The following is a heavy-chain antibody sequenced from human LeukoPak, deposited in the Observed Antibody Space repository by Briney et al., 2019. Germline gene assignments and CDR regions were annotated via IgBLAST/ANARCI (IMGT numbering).Heavy chain of an antibody. D-gene: IGHD1-20*01. J-gene: IGHJ4*02. CDR2: FDPEDGET. V-gene: IGHV1-24*01. CDR1: GYTLTELS. CDR3: ATGPEKPNWNYFDY. Sequence: ASVTVSCKVSGYTLTELSMHWVRQAPGKGLEWMGGFDPEDGETIYAQKFQGRVTMTEDTSTDTAYMELSSLRSEDTAVYYCATGPEKPNWNYFDYWGQGTLVTVSS.